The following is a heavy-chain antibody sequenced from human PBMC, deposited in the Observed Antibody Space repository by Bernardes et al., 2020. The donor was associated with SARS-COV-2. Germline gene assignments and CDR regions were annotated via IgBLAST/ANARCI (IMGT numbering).Heavy chain of an antibody. J-gene: IGHJ4*02. D-gene: IGHD3-10*01. CDR1: GFTFSSYG. V-gene: IGHV3-33*01. Sequence: GGSLRLSCAASGFTFSSYGMHWVRQAPGKGLEWVAVIWYDGSNKYYADSVKGRFTISRDNSKNTLYLQMNSLRAEDTAVYYCARDAGLVRGFDYWGQGTLVTVSS. CDR2: IWYDGSNK. CDR3: ARDAGLVRGFDY.